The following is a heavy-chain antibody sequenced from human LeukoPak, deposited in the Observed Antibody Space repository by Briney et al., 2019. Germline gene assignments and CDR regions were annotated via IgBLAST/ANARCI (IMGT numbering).Heavy chain of an antibody. J-gene: IGHJ5*02. CDR2: IYYSGST. Sequence: SETLSLTCTVSGGSISGSYWNWIRQPRGKGLEWIGYIYYSGSTNYNPSLKRRVTISVDTSKTQFSLKLSSVTAADTAVYYCASLSSGSYNWFDPWGRGTLVTVSS. CDR3: ASLSSGSYNWFDP. V-gene: IGHV4-59*01. CDR1: GGSISGSY. D-gene: IGHD1-26*01.